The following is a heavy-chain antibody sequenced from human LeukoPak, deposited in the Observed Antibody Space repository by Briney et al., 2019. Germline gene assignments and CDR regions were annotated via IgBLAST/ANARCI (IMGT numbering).Heavy chain of an antibody. CDR1: GLTFSDYW. Sequence: GGSLRLSCAASGLTFSDYWMYWVRQAPGKGLEWVANIKYDGSEKYYVDSVKGRFTISRDNAKNSLYLQMNSLRVEDTATYYCATDRGLRWGKGTTVTVSS. CDR2: IKYDGSEK. J-gene: IGHJ6*04. V-gene: IGHV3-7*03. CDR3: ATDRGLR.